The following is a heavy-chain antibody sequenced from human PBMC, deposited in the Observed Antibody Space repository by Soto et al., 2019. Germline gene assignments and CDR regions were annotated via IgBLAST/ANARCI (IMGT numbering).Heavy chain of an antibody. V-gene: IGHV1-18*01. CDR2: IGAYNGNT. CDR3: ASGREIVGVLWYLAY. Sequence: ASVKVSCKASGYTFTSYGISWVRLAPGQGLEWMGWIGAYNGNTNYAQKLQGRVTMTTDTSTSTAYMELRSLRSDDTAVYYCASGREIVGVLWYLAYWGQGTLVTVSS. J-gene: IGHJ4*02. CDR1: GYTFTSYG. D-gene: IGHD1-26*01.